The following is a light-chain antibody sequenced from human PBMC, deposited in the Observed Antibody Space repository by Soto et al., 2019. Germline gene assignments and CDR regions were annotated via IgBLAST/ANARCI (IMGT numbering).Light chain of an antibody. J-gene: IGLJ2*01. CDR1: SSDVGSYNR. CDR3: SSYTSTSTWV. Sequence: QSALTQPPSVSGSPGQSVTISCTGTSSDVGSYNRVSWYQQPPGTVPKLMISEVSNRPSGVPDRFSGSKSDNTASLTISGLQAEDEADYYCSSYTSTSTWVFGGGTKVTVL. CDR2: EVS. V-gene: IGLV2-18*02.